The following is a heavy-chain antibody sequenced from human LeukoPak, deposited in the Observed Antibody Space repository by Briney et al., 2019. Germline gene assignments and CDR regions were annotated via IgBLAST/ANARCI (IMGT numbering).Heavy chain of an antibody. Sequence: PSETLSLTCTVSGGSVSSYYWSWIRRPPGRGLEWIAYLSHSGSSDSNPSLTSRVTTLVDTSKNQFSLKLTSVTAADTAVYYCARARYANAWYAFDIWGHGTMVTVSS. J-gene: IGHJ3*02. CDR2: LSHSGSS. D-gene: IGHD2-2*01. CDR1: GGSVSSYY. CDR3: ARARYANAWYAFDI. V-gene: IGHV4-59*02.